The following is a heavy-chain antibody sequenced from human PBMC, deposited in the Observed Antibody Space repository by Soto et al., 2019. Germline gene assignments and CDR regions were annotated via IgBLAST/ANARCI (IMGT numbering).Heavy chain of an antibody. CDR1: GFTFSDYS. D-gene: IGHD1-26*01. V-gene: IGHV3-48*02. CDR2: ISSSSRTI. Sequence: GGSLRLSCATSGFTFSDYSMNWVRQAPGKGLEWLSYISSSSRTIYYADSVKGRFTISRDNAKNSLNLQLNSLRDEDTAMYYCTRDPSPSGSYSDCWGQGTLVTVSS. J-gene: IGHJ4*02. CDR3: TRDPSPSGSYSDC.